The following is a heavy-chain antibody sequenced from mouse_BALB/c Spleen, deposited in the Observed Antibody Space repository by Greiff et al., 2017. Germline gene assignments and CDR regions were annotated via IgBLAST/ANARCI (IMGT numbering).Heavy chain of an antibody. CDR2: ISYSGST. Sequence: EVKLVESGPSLVKPSQTLSLTCSVTGDSITSGYWNWIRKFPGNKLEYMGYISYSGSTYYNPSLKSRISITRDTSKNQYYLQLNSVTTEDTATYYCARFDGNYYYFDYWGQGTTLTVSS. J-gene: IGHJ2*01. CDR3: ARFDGNYYYFDY. D-gene: IGHD2-1*01. CDR1: GDSITSGY. V-gene: IGHV3-8*02.